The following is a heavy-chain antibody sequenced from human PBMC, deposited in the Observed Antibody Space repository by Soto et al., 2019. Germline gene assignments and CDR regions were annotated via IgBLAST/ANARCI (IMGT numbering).Heavy chain of an antibody. V-gene: IGHV1-69*01. J-gene: IGHJ6*02. CDR1: RVAFSKFI. CDR3: AKVRYSRPMFDYYGRDV. D-gene: IGHD1-26*01. Sequence: QAQLEQSGGEVKKPGSSVKVSCKASRVAFSKFIVTWVRQAPGLGLEWVGGIIPIFGTANYAQKFQGRVTITADESTSTSYMEVNNLTAEDTAVYYCAKVRYSRPMFDYYGRDVLGQGTTVTVSS. CDR2: IIPIFGTA.